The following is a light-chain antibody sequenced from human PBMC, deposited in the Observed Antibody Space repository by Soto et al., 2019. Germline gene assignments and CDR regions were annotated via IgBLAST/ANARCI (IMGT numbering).Light chain of an antibody. V-gene: IGKV1-33*01. CDR3: QQYNNLPYT. Sequence: DLQMTQSPSSLSASLGDRVTITCQASQAISKYLHWYHQRPGKAPILVIYDASNLEAGAPSRFSGGGSGTAFKLTISSLQPEDSGTYFCQQYNNLPYTVGQWTQLDIK. CDR1: QAISKY. CDR2: DAS. J-gene: IGKJ2*01.